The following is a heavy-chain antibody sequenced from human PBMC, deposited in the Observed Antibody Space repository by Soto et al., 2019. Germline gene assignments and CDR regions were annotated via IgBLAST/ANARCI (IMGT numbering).Heavy chain of an antibody. D-gene: IGHD2-8*02. J-gene: IGHJ3*02. CDR2: IDSYSNFI. CDR1: GFTFSRYS. V-gene: IGHV3-21*01. Sequence: GGSLRLSCAASGFTFSRYSMNWVRQAPGKGLEWVSSIDSYSNFIYYADSVKGRFIISRDNARNSLFLQMSSLRAEDTAVYYCAKATATGGGAFDICGQGTMVTVSS. CDR3: AKATATGGGAFDI.